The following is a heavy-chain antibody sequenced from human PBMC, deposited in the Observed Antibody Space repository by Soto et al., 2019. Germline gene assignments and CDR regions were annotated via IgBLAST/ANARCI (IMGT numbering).Heavy chain of an antibody. CDR1: GGSISGSY. CDR2: VYYTGST. CDR3: ARSVAVPGAHMDY. Sequence: PSETLSLTCSVSGGSISGSYWSWIRQSPGKGLEWLGYVYYTGSTNYSPSLRSRVSISVDTSKNEFSLRLSSVTAADTAVYFCARSVAVPGAHMDYWGQGTQVTSPQ. J-gene: IGHJ4*02. V-gene: IGHV4-59*01. D-gene: IGHD6-19*01.